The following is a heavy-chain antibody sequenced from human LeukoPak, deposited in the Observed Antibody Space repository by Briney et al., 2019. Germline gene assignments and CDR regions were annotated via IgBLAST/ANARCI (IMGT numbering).Heavy chain of an antibody. J-gene: IGHJ4*02. CDR2: IYSGDIT. V-gene: IGHV3-53*01. Sequence: PGGSLRLSCAASGFTVSSNYMNWFPGAPGKGLEWVSLIYSGDITYYADSVKGRFTISRDNSKNTLYLQMHSLRAEDTAVYYCRGDSSYWGQGTLVTVSS. D-gene: IGHD2-21*01. CDR3: RGDSSY. CDR1: GFTVSSNY.